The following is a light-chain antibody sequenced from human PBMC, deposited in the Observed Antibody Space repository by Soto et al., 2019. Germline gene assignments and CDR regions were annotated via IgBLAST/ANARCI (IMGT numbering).Light chain of an antibody. CDR1: SSDVGGYNY. CDR2: DVS. CDR3: SSYTSSSLHV. J-gene: IGLJ1*01. Sequence: QSVLTQPASVSGSPGQSITISCTGTSSDVGGYNYVSWYQQHPGKAPKLMIYDVSNRPSGVSNRFSGSKSGNTASLTISGLRAEDEADYYCSSYTSSSLHVFGTGTKVT. V-gene: IGLV2-14*03.